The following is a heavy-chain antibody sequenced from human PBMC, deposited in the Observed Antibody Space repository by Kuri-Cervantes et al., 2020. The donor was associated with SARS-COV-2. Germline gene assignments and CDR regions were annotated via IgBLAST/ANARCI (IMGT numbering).Heavy chain of an antibody. CDR2: INHSGST. CDR3: ARPGGFLDV. CDR1: GESFSGYY. Sequence: SQTLSLTCAFYGESFSGYYWNWIRQPPGKGLEWIGEINHSGSTNYNPSLKSRVTISVDTSKNQFSLNLSSVTAADTAVYYCARPGGFLDVWGKGTTVTVSS. V-gene: IGHV4-34*01. D-gene: IGHD4-23*01. J-gene: IGHJ6*04.